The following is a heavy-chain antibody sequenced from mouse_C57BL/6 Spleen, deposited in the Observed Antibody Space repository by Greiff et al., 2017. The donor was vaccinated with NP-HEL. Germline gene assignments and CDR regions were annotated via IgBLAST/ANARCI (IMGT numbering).Heavy chain of an antibody. CDR3: ARDYGNYVFAY. CDR2: ISSGSSTI. Sequence: LEWVAYISSGSSTIYYADTVKGRFTISRDNAKNTLFLQMTSLRSEDTAMYYCARDYGNYVFAYWGQGTLVTVSA. J-gene: IGHJ3*01. V-gene: IGHV5-17*01. D-gene: IGHD2-1*01.